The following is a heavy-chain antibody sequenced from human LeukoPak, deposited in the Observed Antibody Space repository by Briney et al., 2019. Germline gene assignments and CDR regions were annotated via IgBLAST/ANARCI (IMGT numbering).Heavy chain of an antibody. V-gene: IGHV1-8*03. J-gene: IGHJ4*02. D-gene: IGHD2-15*01. CDR2: MNPNSGNT. CDR1: GYTFTSYD. Sequence: ASVKVSCKASGYTFTSYDINWVRQATGQGLEWMGWMNPNSGNTGYAQKFQGRVTITTDESTSTAYTELSSLRSEDTAVYYCARDPIPPYCSGGSCYSINYFDYWGQGTLVTVSS. CDR3: ARDPIPPYCSGGSCYSINYFDY.